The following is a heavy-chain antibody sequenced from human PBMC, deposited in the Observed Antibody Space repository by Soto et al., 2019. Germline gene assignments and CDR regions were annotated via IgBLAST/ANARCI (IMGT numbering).Heavy chain of an antibody. CDR2: MIGSGGST. CDR3: ARGLSGSFFGY. D-gene: IGHD6-19*01. CDR1: GFTFSTYA. Sequence: EVQLLESGGGLVQPGGSLRLSCAASGFTFSTYAMSWVRQGPGKGLEWVATMIGSGGSTNYADSVKGRFTISRDNSKNTIYLQMNSLRPEDTAVYFCARGLSGSFFGYWGQGTLVTVSS. V-gene: IGHV3-23*01. J-gene: IGHJ4*02.